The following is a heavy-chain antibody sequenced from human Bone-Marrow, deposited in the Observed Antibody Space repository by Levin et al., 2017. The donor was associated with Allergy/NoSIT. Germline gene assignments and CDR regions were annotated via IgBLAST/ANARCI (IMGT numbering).Heavy chain of an antibody. V-gene: IGHV3-30*04. J-gene: IGHJ6*02. CDR3: ARDSAEVRYFDWLSPEDYYYGMDV. CDR1: GFTFSSYA. CDR2: ISYDGSNK. Sequence: GGSLRLSCAASGFTFSSYAMHWVRQAPGKGLEWVAVISYDGSNKYYADSVKGRFTISRDNSKNTLYLQMNSLRAEDTAVYYCARDSAEVRYFDWLSPEDYYYGMDVWGQGTTVTVSS. D-gene: IGHD3-9*01.